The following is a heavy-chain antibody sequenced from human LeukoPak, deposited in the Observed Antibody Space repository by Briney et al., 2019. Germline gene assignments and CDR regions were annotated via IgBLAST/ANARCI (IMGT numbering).Heavy chain of an antibody. V-gene: IGHV4-59*12. CDR2: NTGNT. D-gene: IGHD7-27*01. J-gene: IGHJ4*01. CDR1: GGSIGRYY. CDR3: ARWGPYFDH. Sequence: PSETLSLTCAVSGGSIGRYYWSWIRQPPGKGLEWIGCNTGNTNYNPSLKSRVAMSVDTSKNQFSLRLTSVTAADTAVYFCARWGPYFDHWGQGKLVTDSS.